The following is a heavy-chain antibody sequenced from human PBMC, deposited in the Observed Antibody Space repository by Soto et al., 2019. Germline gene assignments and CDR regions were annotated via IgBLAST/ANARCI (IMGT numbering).Heavy chain of an antibody. CDR1: GFTFSDHY. CDR2: IRNKANSYTT. Sequence: EVQLVESGGGLVQPGGSQRLSCAASGFTFSDHYMDWVRQAPGKGQEWVGRIRNKANSYTTDYAASVKGRFTISRDDSKVSLYLQMNSLKTEDTAIYYCARDSGKGAYFDYWGHGTLATVSS. D-gene: IGHD1-26*01. V-gene: IGHV3-72*01. J-gene: IGHJ4*01. CDR3: ARDSGKGAYFDY.